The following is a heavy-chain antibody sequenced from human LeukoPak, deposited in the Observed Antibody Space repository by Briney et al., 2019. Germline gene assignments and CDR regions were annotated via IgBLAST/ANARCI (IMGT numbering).Heavy chain of an antibody. V-gene: IGHV4-59*01. J-gene: IGHJ4*02. CDR1: GGSISSYY. Sequence: SETLPLTCTVSGGSISSYYWSWIRQPPGKGLEWIGYIYYSGSTNCNPSLKSRVTISVDTSKNQFSLKLSSVTAADTAVYYCARVYCSSTSCYGGYYFDYWGQGTLVTVSS. CDR3: ARVYCSSTSCYGGYYFDY. CDR2: IYYSGST. D-gene: IGHD2-2*01.